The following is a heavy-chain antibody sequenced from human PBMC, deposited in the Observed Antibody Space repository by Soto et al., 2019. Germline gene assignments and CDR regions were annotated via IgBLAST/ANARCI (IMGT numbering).Heavy chain of an antibody. J-gene: IGHJ3*02. V-gene: IGHV3-7*05. Sequence: EVQLVESGGGLVQPGESLRLSCAASGFTFSDYWMTWVRQAPGKGLEWVANIKKDESKKSYLDYVRGRFTISRDNARNSLDLQMDSLRAEDTALYYCARDVSPGSGPYYLEAFDMWCQGTMVTVSS. CDR2: IKKDESKK. CDR1: GFTFSDYW. CDR3: ARDVSPGSGPYYLEAFDM. D-gene: IGHD3-22*01.